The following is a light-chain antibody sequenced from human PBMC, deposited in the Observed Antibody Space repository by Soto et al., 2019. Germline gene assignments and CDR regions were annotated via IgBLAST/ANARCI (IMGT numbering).Light chain of an antibody. V-gene: IGKV3-20*01. CDR2: GAS. CDR1: QSVRNNY. J-gene: IGKJ4*01. CDR3: QQYNNWPPAT. Sequence: ESVFTLSPGTLSLSPGERAPLSCRAIQSVRNNYVAWYQQRRGQAPRLLIYGASSRATGIPDRFSGSGSGAEFNLTISSLESEDFGVYYCQQYNNWPPATFGEGTKVDIK.